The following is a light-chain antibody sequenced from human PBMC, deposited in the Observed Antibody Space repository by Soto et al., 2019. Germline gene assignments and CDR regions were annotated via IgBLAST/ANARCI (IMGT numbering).Light chain of an antibody. J-gene: IGKJ3*01. CDR1: QSLLHSNGYTY. CDR2: WGS. CDR3: MPALQTPHT. V-gene: IGKV2-28*01. Sequence: DIVMTQSPLSLPVTPGEPASISCRSSQSLLHSNGYTYLDWYLQKPGQSPQLLIYWGSNRASGVPDRFSCIGSGTDFTLKISRVEAEDVGVYYCMPALQTPHTFGPETKVDIK.